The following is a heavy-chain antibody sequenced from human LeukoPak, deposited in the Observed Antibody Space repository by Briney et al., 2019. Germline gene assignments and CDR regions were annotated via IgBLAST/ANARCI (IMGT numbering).Heavy chain of an antibody. CDR2: ISSSSGII. D-gene: IGHD1/OR15-1a*01. J-gene: IGHJ5*02. Sequence: GGSLRLSCAASGFTFSNYNMNWVRQAPGKGLEWVSYISSSSGIIYYADSVKGRFTISRDNAKNSLYLQMDSLRVEDTAVYYCETGFNKGFDPWGQGTLVTVSS. CDR3: ETGFNKGFDP. CDR1: GFTFSNYN. V-gene: IGHV3-48*04.